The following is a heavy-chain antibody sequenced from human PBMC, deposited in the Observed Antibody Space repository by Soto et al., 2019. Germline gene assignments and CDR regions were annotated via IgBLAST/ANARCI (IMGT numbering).Heavy chain of an antibody. CDR2: VYHTGNT. V-gene: IGHV4-59*01. Sequence: QVQLQESGPGLVKPSETLSLTCTVSGVSITPYYWTWIRHPPGKGLEWIGYVYHTGNTYYNPSLKSRVTISLDTSKNQVSLRLKSVTAADTAAYYCAREQYNWKLWGQGTLVTVSS. CDR1: GVSITPYY. J-gene: IGHJ4*02. D-gene: IGHD1-20*01. CDR3: AREQYNWKL.